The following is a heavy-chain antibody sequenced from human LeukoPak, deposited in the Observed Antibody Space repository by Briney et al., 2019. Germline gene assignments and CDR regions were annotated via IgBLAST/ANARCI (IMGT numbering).Heavy chain of an antibody. CDR1: GFTFSSYG. CDR2: ISYDGSNK. D-gene: IGHD6-19*01. J-gene: IGHJ3*02. CDR3: AKAGYSSGWGLDAFDI. Sequence: GGSLRLSCAASGFTFSSYGMHWVRQAPGKGLEWVAVISYDGSNKYYADSVKGRFTISRDNSKNTLYLQMNSLRAEDTAVYYCAKAGYSSGWGLDAFDIWGQGTMVTVSS. V-gene: IGHV3-30*18.